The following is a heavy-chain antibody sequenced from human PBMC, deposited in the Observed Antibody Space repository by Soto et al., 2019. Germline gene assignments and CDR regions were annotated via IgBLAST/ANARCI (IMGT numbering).Heavy chain of an antibody. D-gene: IGHD1-1*01. Sequence: SETLSLTCNVSGGPVSGYYWNWIRQPPGKGLEWIGYIYYTGTTIYSPSLDRRVTLSVDTAKDQVSLKLTSVTPADTAVYYCARHPTIARFENGLDVWGQGTMVT. V-gene: IGHV4-59*08. CDR2: IYYTGTT. CDR1: GGPVSGYY. J-gene: IGHJ6*02. CDR3: ARHPTIARFENGLDV.